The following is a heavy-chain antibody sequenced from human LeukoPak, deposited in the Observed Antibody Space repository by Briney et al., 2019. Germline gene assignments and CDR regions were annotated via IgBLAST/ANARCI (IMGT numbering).Heavy chain of an antibody. V-gene: IGHV1-2*02. CDR2: INPNSGGT. CDR1: GYTFTGYY. J-gene: IGHJ5*02. D-gene: IGHD3-3*01. CDR3: ARPRDFWSGYYYSWFDP. Sequence: ASVKVSCKASGYTFTGYYMHWVRQAPGQGLEWMAWINPNSGGTNYAQKFQGRVTMTRDTSISTAYMELSRLRSDDTAVYYCARPRDFWSGYYYSWFDPWGQGTLVTVSS.